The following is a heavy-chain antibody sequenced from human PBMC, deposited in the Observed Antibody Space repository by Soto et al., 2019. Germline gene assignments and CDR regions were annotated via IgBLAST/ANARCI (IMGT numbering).Heavy chain of an antibody. CDR1: GGSISSGGYS. V-gene: IGHV4-30-2*01. CDR2: IYHSGST. D-gene: IGHD6-19*01. J-gene: IGHJ4*02. Sequence: QLQLQESGSGLVKPSQTLSLTCAVSGGSISSGGYSWSWIRQPPGKGLERIGYIYHSGSTYYNPSLKSRVTISVDRSKNQCALKLSSVTAADTAVYYCARAGGLGAVAVDYLGQGTLVTVSS. CDR3: ARAGGLGAVAVDY.